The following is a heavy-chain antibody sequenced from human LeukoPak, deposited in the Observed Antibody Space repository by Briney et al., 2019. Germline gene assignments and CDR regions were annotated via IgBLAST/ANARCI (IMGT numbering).Heavy chain of an antibody. J-gene: IGHJ4*02. CDR2: IYSGGST. CDR3: ARGVDYYDRSGYYY. V-gene: IGHV3-66*01. Sequence: PGGSLRLSCAASGFTFSDYYMSWIRQAPGKGLEWVSVIYSGGSTYYADSVKGRFTISRDNSKNTLYLQMNSLRAEDTAVYYCARGVDYYDRSGYYYWGQGTLVTVSS. CDR1: GFTFSDYY. D-gene: IGHD3-22*01.